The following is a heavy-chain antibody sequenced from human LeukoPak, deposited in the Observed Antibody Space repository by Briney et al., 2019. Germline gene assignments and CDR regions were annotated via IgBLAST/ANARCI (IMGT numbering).Heavy chain of an antibody. D-gene: IGHD1-26*01. CDR3: ARVFVSGGALDY. CDR2: INPSDGST. J-gene: IGHJ4*02. CDR1: GYTFTNYY. Sequence: ASVKVSCKASGYTFTNYYMHWVRQAPEQGLEWMGVINPSDGSTTYAQHFQDRITMTRDTSSTTFYMELSSLRSEDTALYYCARVFVSGGALDYWGQGTLFTVSS. V-gene: IGHV1-46*01.